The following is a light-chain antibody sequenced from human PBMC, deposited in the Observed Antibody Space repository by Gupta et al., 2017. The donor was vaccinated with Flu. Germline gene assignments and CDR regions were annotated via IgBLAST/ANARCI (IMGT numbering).Light chain of an antibody. Sequence: HSPLPHSASVSVSPGLSIAIFCTGTSSDVGGYDYVSWYQQHPGKAPELMIFEVSRRPARICDCFSGSKSGNTASLTIAGLRAEDEAYYYCSSYTNTNTVVVFGGGTKLTVL. CDR1: SSDVGGYDY. J-gene: IGLJ2*01. CDR2: EVS. V-gene: IGLV2-14*01. CDR3: SSYTNTNTVVV.